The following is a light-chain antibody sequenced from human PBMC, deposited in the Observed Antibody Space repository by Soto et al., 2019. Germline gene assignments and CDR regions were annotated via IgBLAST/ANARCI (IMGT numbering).Light chain of an antibody. J-gene: IGKJ3*01. CDR1: QGISTW. CDR2: AAS. V-gene: IGKV1-12*01. CDR3: QQYISFPFT. Sequence: DIQMTQSPSSVSASIGDRVTVTCRASQGISTWVAWYQQKPGQAQKLLIYAASNLQSGVPPRFSGSGSGTDFTLTINSLQPEDSATYYCQQYISFPFTFGHGTKVNVK.